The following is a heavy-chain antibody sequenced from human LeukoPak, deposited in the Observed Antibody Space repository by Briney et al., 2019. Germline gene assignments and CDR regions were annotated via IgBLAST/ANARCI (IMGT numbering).Heavy chain of an antibody. CDR3: RRNGSNGGY. D-gene: IGHD4-11*01. J-gene: IGHJ4*02. Sequence: SETLSLTCTVSGGSVSGGNYYCSWIRQSPGKGLEWIVYIHYSGSTVYNPSLKRRVTMSIGTSKNQFSLNLSSASAADTGVYYCRRNGSNGGYWGQGTLVTVSS. V-gene: IGHV4-61*01. CDR2: IHYSGST. CDR1: GGSVSGGNYY.